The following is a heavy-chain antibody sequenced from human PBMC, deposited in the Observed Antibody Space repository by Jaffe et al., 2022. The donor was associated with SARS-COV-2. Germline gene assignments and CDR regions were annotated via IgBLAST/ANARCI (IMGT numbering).Heavy chain of an antibody. CDR3: TRHVLPQGFREQLPGSRGDNYYYYYGMDV. J-gene: IGHJ6*02. D-gene: IGHD2-15*01. CDR1: GFTFSGSA. V-gene: IGHV3-73*01. CDR2: IRSKANSYAT. Sequence: EVQLVESGGGLVQPGGSLKLSCAASGFTFSGSAMHWVRQASGKGLEWVGRIRSKANSYATAYAASVKGRFTISRDDSKNTAYLQMNSLKTEDTAVYYCTRHVLPQGFREQLPGSRGDNYYYYYGMDVWGQGTTVTVSS.